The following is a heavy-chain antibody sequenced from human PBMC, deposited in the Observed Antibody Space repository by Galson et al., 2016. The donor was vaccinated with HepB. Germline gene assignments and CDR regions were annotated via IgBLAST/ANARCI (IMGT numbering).Heavy chain of an antibody. V-gene: IGHV3-23*01. D-gene: IGHD6-19*01. J-gene: IGHJ4*02. Sequence: SLRLSCAASGFTFRNYALSWVRRAPGKGLEWVSHIDGPTPNTHYADSVRGRFSIYRDNSRDTLYLQMDSLTAEGSAIYYCTTWLSHHFDYWGQGTRV. CDR3: TTWLSHHFDY. CDR2: IDGPTPNT. CDR1: GFTFRNYA.